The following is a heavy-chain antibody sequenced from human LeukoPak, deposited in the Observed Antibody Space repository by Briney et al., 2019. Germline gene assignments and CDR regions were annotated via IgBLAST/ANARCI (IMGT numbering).Heavy chain of an antibody. Sequence: GGSLRLSCAASGFTFSSYGMHWVRQAPGKGLEWVAVISYDGSNKYYADSVKGRFTISRDNSKNTLYLQMNSLRPEDTAVYFCAKSPVSSCRGSFCYPFDYWGQGNLVTVSS. CDR2: ISYDGSNK. CDR3: AKSPVSSCRGSFCYPFDY. D-gene: IGHD2-15*01. CDR1: GFTFSSYG. V-gene: IGHV3-30*18. J-gene: IGHJ4*02.